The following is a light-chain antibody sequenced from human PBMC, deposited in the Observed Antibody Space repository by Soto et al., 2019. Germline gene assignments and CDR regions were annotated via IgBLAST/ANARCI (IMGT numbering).Light chain of an antibody. CDR1: SSVVGSYNL. Sequence: LTQPASVSGSPGQSITISCTGTSSVVGSYNLVSWYQQHPGKAPKLMIYEVSKRPSGVSNRFSGSKSGNTASLTISGLQAEDEADYYCCSYAGSSTYVFGTGTKVTVL. J-gene: IGLJ1*01. V-gene: IGLV2-23*02. CDR2: EVS. CDR3: CSYAGSSTYV.